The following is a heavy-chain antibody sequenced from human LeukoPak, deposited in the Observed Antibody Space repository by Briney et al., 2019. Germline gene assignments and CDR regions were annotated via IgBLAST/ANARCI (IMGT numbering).Heavy chain of an antibody. V-gene: IGHV3-7*01. CDR2: INQDGSEK. CDR1: GFMFQFYF. J-gene: IGHJ4*02. Sequence: PGGSLRLSCAASGFMFQFYFMNWVRQAPGKGLEWVANINQDGSEKYYVDSVKGRFTISRDNAKNSLYLQMNSLRAEDTAVYYCARRESKLLWFGEFVFFFDYWGQGTLVTVPS. D-gene: IGHD3-10*01. CDR3: ARRESKLLWFGEFVFFFDY.